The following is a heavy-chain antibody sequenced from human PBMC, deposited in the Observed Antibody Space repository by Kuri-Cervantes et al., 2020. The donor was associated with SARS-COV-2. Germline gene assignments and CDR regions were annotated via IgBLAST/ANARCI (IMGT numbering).Heavy chain of an antibody. CDR1: GGSFSGYY. V-gene: IGHV4-34*01. CDR2: INHSGST. J-gene: IGHJ4*02. Sequence: SETLSLTCAVHGGSFSGYYWSWIRQPPGKGLEWIGEINHSGSTNYNPSLKSRVTISVDASKNQFSLKLSSVTAADTAVYYCARLKAGQFDYWGQGTLVTVSS. CDR3: ARLKAGQFDY.